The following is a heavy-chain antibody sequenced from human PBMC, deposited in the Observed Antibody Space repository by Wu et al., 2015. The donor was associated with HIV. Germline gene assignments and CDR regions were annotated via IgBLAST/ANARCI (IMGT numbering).Heavy chain of an antibody. CDR1: GYTFAIYD. Sequence: QVQLVQSGAEVKKPGASVKVSCKTSGYTFAIYDINWVRQAAGQGLEWMGWMNPNSGNTGYAEKFQYRIIMTRDTSTSTAYMESSFLNSEDTAVYYCARAHYYGSGRPTGLYYAMDEWGQGTTVTVSS. V-gene: IGHV1-8*01. J-gene: IGHJ6*02. D-gene: IGHD3-10*01. CDR3: ARAHYYGSGRPTGLYYAMDE. CDR2: MNPNSGNT.